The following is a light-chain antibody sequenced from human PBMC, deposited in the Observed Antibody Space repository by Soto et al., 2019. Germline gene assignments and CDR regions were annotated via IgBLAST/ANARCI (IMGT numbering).Light chain of an antibody. V-gene: IGKV1-5*03. J-gene: IGKJ1*01. Sequence: DIQMTQSPSTLSASVGARVPITCRASQTIDSWLAWYQQRPGKPPNLLIYKASTLASGVPSRFSGSGSGTESTLTINSLQPDDFATYYCQQYHIYSGTFGQGTKVDIK. CDR3: QQYHIYSGT. CDR1: QTIDSW. CDR2: KAS.